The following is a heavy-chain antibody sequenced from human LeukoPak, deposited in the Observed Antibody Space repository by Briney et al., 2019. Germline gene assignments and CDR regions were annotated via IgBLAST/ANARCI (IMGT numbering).Heavy chain of an antibody. D-gene: IGHD6-13*01. Sequence: GASVKVSCKASGGTFSSYAISWVRQAPGQGLEWMGRIIPILGIANYAQKFQGRVTITADKSTSTAYMELSSLRSEDTAVYYCAREPIAGNWFDPWGQGTLVTVSS. J-gene: IGHJ5*02. CDR3: AREPIAGNWFDP. V-gene: IGHV1-69*04. CDR1: GGTFSSYA. CDR2: IIPILGIA.